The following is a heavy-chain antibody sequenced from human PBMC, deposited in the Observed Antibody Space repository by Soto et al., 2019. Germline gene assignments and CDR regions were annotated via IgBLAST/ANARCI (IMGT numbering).Heavy chain of an antibody. D-gene: IGHD5-12*01. CDR2: IYYNGST. CDR1: GVSVNSGRYY. J-gene: IGHJ6*02. Sequence: SETLSLTCTVSGVSVNSGRYYWSWVRQPPGKGLVWIGYIYYNGSTRYNPSLKSRVTMSLDTSKNQFSLKLNSVTAADTALFYCARGRRCYDRPVYGMDVWGQGTTVTVSS. CDR3: ARGRRCYDRPVYGMDV. V-gene: IGHV4-61*01.